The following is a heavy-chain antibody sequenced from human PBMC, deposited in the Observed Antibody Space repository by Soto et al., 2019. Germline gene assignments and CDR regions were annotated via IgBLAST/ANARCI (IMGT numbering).Heavy chain of an antibody. Sequence: PSETLSLTCTVSGGFINSYYWSWIRQPPGKGLEWVGSLFYGGTTDYNPSLKSRLTMSLDTSKNHFSLKLRSVTAADTAVYYCARHRGPAPVYWGQGTLVTVSS. CDR3: ARHRGPAPVY. J-gene: IGHJ4*02. CDR1: GGFINSYY. V-gene: IGHV4-39*01. D-gene: IGHD3-10*01. CDR2: LFYGGTT.